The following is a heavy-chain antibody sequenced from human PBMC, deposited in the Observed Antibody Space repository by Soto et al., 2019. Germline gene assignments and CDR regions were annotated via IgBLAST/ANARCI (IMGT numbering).Heavy chain of an antibody. Sequence: ASVKVSCRASGYTFSDYYSHWVRQAPGQGLEWMGWISPRTGSANFAQRFQGRVSMTRETSITTAYMELRRLKSDDTAVYYCARGTYYGPDYGMDVWGQGTTVPVSS. D-gene: IGHD3-10*01. CDR1: GYTFSDYY. J-gene: IGHJ6*02. V-gene: IGHV1-2*02. CDR2: ISPRTGSA. CDR3: ARGTYYGPDYGMDV.